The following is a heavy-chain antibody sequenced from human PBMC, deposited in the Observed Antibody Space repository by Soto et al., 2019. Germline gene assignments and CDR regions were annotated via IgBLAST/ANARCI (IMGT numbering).Heavy chain of an antibody. Sequence: SVKVSCKASGGTFSSYAISWVRQAPGQGLEWMGGIIPIFGTANYAQKFQGRVTITADESTSTAYMELSSLRSEDTAVYYCASPACTSSGYYYGMDVWGQGTTVTVSS. V-gene: IGHV1-69*13. CDR2: IIPIFGTA. J-gene: IGHJ6*02. CDR3: ASPACTSSGYYYGMDV. D-gene: IGHD6-13*01. CDR1: GGTFSSYA.